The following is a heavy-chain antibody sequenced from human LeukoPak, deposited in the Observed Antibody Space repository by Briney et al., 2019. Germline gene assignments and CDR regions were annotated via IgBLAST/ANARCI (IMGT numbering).Heavy chain of an antibody. J-gene: IGHJ2*01. CDR1: GGTFSSYA. CDR3: ARDPDSGSYFGWAWYFDL. Sequence: GASVKVSCKASGGTFSSYAISWVRQAPGQGLEWMGGIIPIFGTANYAQKFQGRVTITADKSTSTAYMELSSLRSEDTAVYYCARDPDSGSYFGWAWYFDLWGRGTLVTVSS. D-gene: IGHD1-26*01. CDR2: IIPIFGTA. V-gene: IGHV1-69*06.